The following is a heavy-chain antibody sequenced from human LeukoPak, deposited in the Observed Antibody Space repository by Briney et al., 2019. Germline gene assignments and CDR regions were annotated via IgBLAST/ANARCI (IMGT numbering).Heavy chain of an antibody. Sequence: PGGSLRLSCAASGFTFSSYAMSWVRQAPGKGLEWVSAISGSGGSTYYADSVKGRFTISRDNSKNTLYLQMNSLRAEDTAVYYCAREMTPEDDYGDSWAFDIWGQGTMVTVSS. CDR3: AREMTPEDDYGDSWAFDI. D-gene: IGHD4-17*01. V-gene: IGHV3-23*01. J-gene: IGHJ3*02. CDR2: ISGSGGST. CDR1: GFTFSSYA.